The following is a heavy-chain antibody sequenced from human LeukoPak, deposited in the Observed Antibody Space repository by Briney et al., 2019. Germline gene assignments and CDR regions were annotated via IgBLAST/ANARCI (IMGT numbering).Heavy chain of an antibody. Sequence: GGSLRLSCAASGFTFISYSMNWVRQAPGKGLGWVSSISSMSSYIYYADSVKGRFTISRDKAKNSLYLQMNSLRAEETAVYYCARGGVYSSGWYVAYWGQGTLVTVSS. J-gene: IGHJ4*02. CDR3: ARGGVYSSGWYVAY. CDR1: GFTFISYS. V-gene: IGHV3-21*01. CDR2: ISSMSSYI. D-gene: IGHD6-19*01.